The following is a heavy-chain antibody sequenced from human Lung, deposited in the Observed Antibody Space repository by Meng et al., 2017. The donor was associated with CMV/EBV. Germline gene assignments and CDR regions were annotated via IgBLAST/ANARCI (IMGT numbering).Heavy chain of an antibody. CDR1: GFTFSSYA. CDR3: AKDPPRIDR. V-gene: IGHV3-23*01. Sequence: GEXXKISCAASGFTFSSYAMSWVRQAPGKGLEWVSAISGSGGSTYYADSVKGRFTISRDNSKNTLYLQMNSLRAEDTAVYYCAKDPPRIDRLGQGTLVTVSS. CDR2: ISGSGGST. J-gene: IGHJ5*02. D-gene: IGHD3-10*01.